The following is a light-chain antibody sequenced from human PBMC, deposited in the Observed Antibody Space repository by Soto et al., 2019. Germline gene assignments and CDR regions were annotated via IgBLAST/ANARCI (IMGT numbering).Light chain of an antibody. CDR3: QQYCFSLRT. V-gene: IGKV3-20*01. J-gene: IGKJ1*01. CDR1: QSVSGNY. CDR2: GAS. Sequence: EIVLTQSPGTLSLSPGERATLSCMASQSVSGNYLAWFQQKPGQAPRLLIYGASSRASGIPDRFSGSGSGTDFTLTISRLEPEDFAVYYCQQYCFSLRTFGQGSKVEI.